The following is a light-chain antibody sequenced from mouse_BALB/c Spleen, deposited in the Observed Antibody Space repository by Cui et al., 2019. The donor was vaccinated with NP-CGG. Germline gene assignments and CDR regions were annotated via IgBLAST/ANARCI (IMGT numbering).Light chain of an antibody. CDR3: ALWYSNHWV. Sequence: QAVVTQESALTISPGETVTLTCRSSTGAVTTSNYANWVQEKPDHLFISLLGGTNNRVPGVPARFSGSLIGDKAALTITGARTEDEAIYFCALWYSNHWVFGGGTKLTVL. V-gene: IGLV1*01. CDR2: GTN. CDR1: TGAVTTSNY. J-gene: IGLJ1*01.